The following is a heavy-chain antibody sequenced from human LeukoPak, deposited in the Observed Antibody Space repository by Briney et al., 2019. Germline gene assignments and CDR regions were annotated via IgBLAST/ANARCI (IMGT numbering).Heavy chain of an antibody. CDR1: GFTFSSYA. J-gene: IGHJ4*02. CDR2: ISGSGSNK. Sequence: HPGGSLRLSCAASGFTFSSYAMSWVRQAPGKGLEWVSYISGSGSNKYYADSVKGRFTISRDNAKNSLYLQMNILRVEDTAVYYCATSQSSVAGIVGDWGQGTLVTVSS. V-gene: IGHV3-48*04. D-gene: IGHD6-19*01. CDR3: ATSQSSVAGIVGD.